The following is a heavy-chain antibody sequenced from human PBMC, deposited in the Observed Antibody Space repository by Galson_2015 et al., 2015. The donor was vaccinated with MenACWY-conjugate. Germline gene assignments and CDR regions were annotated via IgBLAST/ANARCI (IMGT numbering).Heavy chain of an antibody. V-gene: IGHV3-7*03. CDR3: AKYSASESVWKSYGTYSYYYYFDV. J-gene: IGHJ6*03. D-gene: IGHD3-16*01. Sequence: SLRLSCAASGFTFSNYWMSWVRQAPRQRLEWVASIDQDGSAIYYVDSVQGRFTISGDNAKNSLYLQMDSLRAEDTAVYFCAKYSASESVWKSYGTYSYYYYFDVWGKGTTVTVSS. CDR2: IDQDGSAI. CDR1: GFTFSNYW.